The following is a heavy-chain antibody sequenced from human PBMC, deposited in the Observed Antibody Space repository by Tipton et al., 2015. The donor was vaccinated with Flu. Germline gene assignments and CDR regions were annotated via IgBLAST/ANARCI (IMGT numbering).Heavy chain of an antibody. V-gene: IGHV4-30-2*01. CDR1: GASISSGDFS. CDR2: IHRGGTA. Sequence: TLSLTCAVSGASISSGDFSWSWIQQPPGKGLEWVGYIHRGGTAYHSPSLKIRATISVDRSKNQFSLELSSVTAADSAVYYCAKVSTYYYGSSGYYFPEAFDIWGQRENGHRLF. CDR3: AKVSTYYYGSSGYYFPEAFDI. J-gene: IGHJ3*02. D-gene: IGHD3-22*01.